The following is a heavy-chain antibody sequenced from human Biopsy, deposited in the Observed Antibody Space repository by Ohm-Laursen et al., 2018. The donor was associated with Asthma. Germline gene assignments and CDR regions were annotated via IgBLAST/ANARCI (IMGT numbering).Heavy chain of an antibody. CDR1: GFSFNSYS. V-gene: IGHV3-30*03. Sequence: SLRLSCSASGFSFNSYSMHWVRQAPGKGLEWVAVMSFDGRQTYYADSVKGRFTISRDNSKNTLYLQMNSLRAEDTAVYYCARESSVAGSSDFDYWGQGTLVTVSS. CDR2: MSFDGRQT. D-gene: IGHD6-19*01. CDR3: ARESSVAGSSDFDY. J-gene: IGHJ4*02.